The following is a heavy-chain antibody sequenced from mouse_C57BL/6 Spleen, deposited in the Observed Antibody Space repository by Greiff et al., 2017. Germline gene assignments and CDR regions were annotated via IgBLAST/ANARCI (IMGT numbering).Heavy chain of an antibody. V-gene: IGHV1-72*01. CDR3: ARRGDYSNYYAIDD. Sequence: QVHVKQSGAEFVKPGASLKLSCKASGYTFTSYWLHWVQQRPGRGLEWVGRIDPNSGGTKYNEKFKSKATLTVDKPSNTAYMQLSSLTSEDSAVYYWARRGDYSNYYAIDDWGQGTSVTVSS. D-gene: IGHD2-5*01. CDR1: GYTFTSYW. J-gene: IGHJ4*01. CDR2: IDPNSGGT.